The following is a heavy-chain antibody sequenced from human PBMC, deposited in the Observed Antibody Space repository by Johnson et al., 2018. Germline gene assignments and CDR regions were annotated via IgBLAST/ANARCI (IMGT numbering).Heavy chain of an antibody. J-gene: IGHJ6*03. CDR2: ISRGSTTI. CDR1: GLNFSSYS. V-gene: IGHV3-48*01. Sequence: VQLVQSGGGLVQPGGSLRLSCAASGLNFSSYSMNWVHQAPGKGLDWVSYISRGSTTIYYADSVKGRFTISRDSAKNSLYLQMNSLGAEDTAVYYCATDMDFWGKGTTVTVSS. CDR3: ATDMDF.